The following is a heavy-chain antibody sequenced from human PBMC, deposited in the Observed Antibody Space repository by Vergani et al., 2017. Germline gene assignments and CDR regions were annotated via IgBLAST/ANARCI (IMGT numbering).Heavy chain of an antibody. J-gene: IGHJ4*02. CDR3: AVRPRVNMVRGEILTKRTFDY. CDR1: GESFSGHY. V-gene: IGHV4-34*01. Sequence: QVHLQQWGTGLLKPSETLSLTCEVQGESFSGHYWSWIRQPPGKGLEWIGEINDNGYTNYNPLFESRVIVSADTSKNQFSLKLMSVTAADTAMYFCAVRPRVNMVRGEILTKRTFDYWSPGTLGTVSS. CDR2: INDNGYT. D-gene: IGHD3-10*01.